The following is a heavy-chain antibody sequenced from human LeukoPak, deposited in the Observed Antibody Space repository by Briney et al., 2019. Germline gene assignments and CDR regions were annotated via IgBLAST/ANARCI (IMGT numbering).Heavy chain of an antibody. CDR2: ISSSGNTV. Sequence: PGGSLRLSCEASGFTFSSYEMNWVRQAPGKGLEWTSYISSSGNTVFYADSVKGRFTISRDNAKNSLYLQMNSLRAEDTAVYYCARLGYCSTGSCYSLDYWGQGTLVTVSS. J-gene: IGHJ4*02. CDR3: ARLGYCSTGSCYSLDY. CDR1: GFTFSSYE. V-gene: IGHV3-48*03. D-gene: IGHD2-2*01.